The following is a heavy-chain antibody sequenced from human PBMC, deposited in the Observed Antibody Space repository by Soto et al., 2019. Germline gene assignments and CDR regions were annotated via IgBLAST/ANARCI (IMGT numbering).Heavy chain of an antibody. CDR1: GFIFSSYA. Sequence: EVQLLESGGGLVQPGGSLRLSCAASGFIFSSYAMSWVRQAPGKGLEWVSAMSGSGDNAYYADSVKGRFTIARGNSKNLLTLQMKSLRAEDAAIYYCARFFAAGTRGCLDSWGQGTVVTVSS. V-gene: IGHV3-23*01. D-gene: IGHD3-3*01. CDR3: ARFFAAGTRGCLDS. CDR2: MSGSGDNA. J-gene: IGHJ4*02.